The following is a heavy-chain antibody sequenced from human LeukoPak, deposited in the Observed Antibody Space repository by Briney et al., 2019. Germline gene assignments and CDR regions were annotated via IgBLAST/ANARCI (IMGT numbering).Heavy chain of an antibody. Sequence: PGGSLRLSCAASGFTFSSYWMSWVRQAPGKGLEWVASIKQDGSEKYYVDSVKGRSTISRDNAKNSLYLQMNSLRAEGTALYYCARAPGEGWFDPWGQGTLVTVSS. V-gene: IGHV3-7*01. D-gene: IGHD4-17*01. J-gene: IGHJ5*02. CDR2: IKQDGSEK. CDR1: GFTFSSYW. CDR3: ARAPGEGWFDP.